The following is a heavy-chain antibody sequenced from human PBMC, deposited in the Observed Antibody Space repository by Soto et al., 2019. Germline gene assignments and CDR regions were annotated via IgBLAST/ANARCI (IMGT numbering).Heavy chain of an antibody. CDR2: ISWNSGSI. CDR3: AKDIYSYGYRIYYYGMEV. CDR1: GFTFDDYA. D-gene: IGHD5-18*01. V-gene: IGHV3-9*01. Sequence: PGGSLRLSCAASGFTFDDYAMHWVRQAPGKGLEWVSGISWNSGSIGYADSVKGRFTISRDNAKNSLYLQMNSLRAEDTALYYCAKDIYSYGYRIYYYGMEVWGQGTTVTVSS. J-gene: IGHJ6*02.